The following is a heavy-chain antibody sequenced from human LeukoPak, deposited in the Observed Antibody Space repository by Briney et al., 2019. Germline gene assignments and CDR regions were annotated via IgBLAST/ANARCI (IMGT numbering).Heavy chain of an antibody. CDR1: DSSITSTYY. CDR3: ARVLHAPYLIDS. V-gene: IGHV4-38-2*02. Sequence: SETLSLTCSVSDSSITSTYYWAWFRQPPGKGLEWIATVFRLQTVRTFNNPSLESRVTVSLDPSQNQFSLNLTSVTAADTALYFCARVLHAPYLIDSWGQGTLVTVSS. CDR2: VFRLQTVRT. J-gene: IGHJ4*02. D-gene: IGHD2-8*01.